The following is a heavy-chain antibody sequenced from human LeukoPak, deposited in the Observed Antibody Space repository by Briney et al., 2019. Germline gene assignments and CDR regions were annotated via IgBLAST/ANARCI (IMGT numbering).Heavy chain of an antibody. CDR1: GYRFTDYY. CDR2: INPNSGGT. CDR3: AREPRPRGYWFVSD. V-gene: IGHV1-2*02. Sequence: ASVKVSCKASGYRFTDYYIHWVRQAPGQGLEWMGWINPNSGGTRYAQKFQGRVTMTRDTSITTAYMEVSRLRSDDTAVYYCAREPRPRGYWFVSDWGQGTLVTVSS. J-gene: IGHJ4*02. D-gene: IGHD3-22*01.